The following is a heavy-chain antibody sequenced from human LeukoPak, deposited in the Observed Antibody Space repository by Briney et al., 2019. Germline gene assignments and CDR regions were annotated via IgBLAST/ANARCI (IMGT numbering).Heavy chain of an antibody. V-gene: IGHV4-59*01. Sequence: SETLSLTCTVSGGSISSYYWSWIRQPPGKGLEWIGNIYYSGSTNYNPSLKSRVTLSVDTSKNQFSLKLNSVTAADTAVYYCARVPSGVHDYWGQGTLVTVSS. D-gene: IGHD3-10*01. CDR3: ARVPSGVHDY. J-gene: IGHJ4*02. CDR2: IYYSGST. CDR1: GGSISSYY.